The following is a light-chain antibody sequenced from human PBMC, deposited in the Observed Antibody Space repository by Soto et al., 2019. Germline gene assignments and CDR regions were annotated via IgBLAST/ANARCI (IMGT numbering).Light chain of an antibody. J-gene: IGKJ1*01. CDR2: GAS. Sequence: EIVLTQSPGTLSLSPGERATLSCRASQSVSSSYLAWYQQKPGQAPRLLMYGASSRATGTPDRISGGGSGTDFTLTISDVEPEDFAVYYCHQRQSWPRTFGQGTKVDIK. CDR3: HQRQSWPRT. V-gene: IGKV3-20*01. CDR1: QSVSSSY.